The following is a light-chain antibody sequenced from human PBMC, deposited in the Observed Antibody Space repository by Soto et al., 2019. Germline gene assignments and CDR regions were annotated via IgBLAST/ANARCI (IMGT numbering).Light chain of an antibody. J-gene: IGKJ2*01. Sequence: DIQMTQSPSTLSAFVGDRVTITCRASQSVSSSLAWYQQKPGKAPKLLIYDASTLESGVPSRFSGSGYGTEFTLTINSLQPGDFATYYCQQYESFSPYTVGQGTRLEI. CDR3: QQYESFSPYT. CDR1: QSVSSS. CDR2: DAS. V-gene: IGKV1-5*01.